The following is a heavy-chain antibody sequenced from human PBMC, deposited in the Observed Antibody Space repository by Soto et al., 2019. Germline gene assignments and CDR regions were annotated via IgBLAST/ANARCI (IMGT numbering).Heavy chain of an antibody. CDR1: GGSISSGGYY. Sequence: QVQLQESGPGLVKPSQTLSLTCTVSGGSISSGGYYWSWIRQHPGKGLEWIGYIYYSGSTYYNPSLKSRVTISVDTSKNQFSLKLSSVTAADTAVYYCARDQDSSWFSATFRYYYGMDVWGQGTTVTVSS. CDR3: ARDQDSSWFSATFRYYYGMDV. CDR2: IYYSGST. V-gene: IGHV4-31*03. J-gene: IGHJ6*02. D-gene: IGHD6-13*01.